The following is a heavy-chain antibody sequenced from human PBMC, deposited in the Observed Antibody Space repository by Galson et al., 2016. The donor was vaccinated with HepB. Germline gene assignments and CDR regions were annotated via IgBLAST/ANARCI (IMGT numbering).Heavy chain of an antibody. CDR2: INHSGST. Sequence: ETLSLTCTVSGGSISSGGYYWSWIRQPPGKGLEWIGEINHSGSTNYNPSLKSRVTISVDTSKNRFSLKLSSVTAADTAVYYCARGDYSAFDIWGQGTMVTVSS. J-gene: IGHJ3*02. CDR3: ARGDYSAFDI. D-gene: IGHD3-16*01. CDR1: GGSISSGGYY. V-gene: IGHV4-39*07.